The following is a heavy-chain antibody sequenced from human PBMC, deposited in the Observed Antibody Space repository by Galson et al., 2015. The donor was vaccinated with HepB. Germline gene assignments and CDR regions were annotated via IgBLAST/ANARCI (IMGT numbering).Heavy chain of an antibody. D-gene: IGHD3-22*01. Sequence: SLRLSCAASGFTFSSYSMNWVRQAPGKGLEWVSYISSSSSTIYYADSVKGRFTISRDNAKNSLYLQMNSLRDEDTAVYYCARAPYYYDSSGYWGGGYYYYYGMDVWGQGTTVTVSS. J-gene: IGHJ6*02. V-gene: IGHV3-48*02. CDR1: GFTFSSYS. CDR2: ISSSSSTI. CDR3: ARAPYYYDSSGYWGGGYYYYYGMDV.